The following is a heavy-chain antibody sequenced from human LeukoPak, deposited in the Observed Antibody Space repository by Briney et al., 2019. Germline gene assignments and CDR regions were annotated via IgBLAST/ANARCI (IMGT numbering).Heavy chain of an antibody. CDR3: AATVTTPFVAY. J-gene: IGHJ4*02. CDR1: GGSISSSSYY. Sequence: SETLSLTCTVSGGSISSSSYYWGWIRQPPGKGLEWIGSIYYSGSTYYNPSLKSRVTISVDTSKNQFSLKLSSVTAADTAVYYCAATVTTPFVAYWGQGTLVTVSS. CDR2: IYYSGST. D-gene: IGHD4-17*01. V-gene: IGHV4-39*01.